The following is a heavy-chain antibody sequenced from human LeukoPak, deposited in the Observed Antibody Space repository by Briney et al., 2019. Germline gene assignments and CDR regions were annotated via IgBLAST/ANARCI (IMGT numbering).Heavy chain of an antibody. V-gene: IGHV1-2*02. CDR3: ASVYSSGWYFDY. CDR2: LNPNSGGT. D-gene: IGHD6-19*01. CDR1: GYTLTELS. J-gene: IGHJ4*02. Sequence: ASVKVSCKVSGYTLTELSMHWVRQAPGQGLEWMGWLNPNSGGTNYAQKFQGRVTMTRDTSINTAYMELSSLRSDDTAVFYCASVYSSGWYFDYWGQGTLVTVSS.